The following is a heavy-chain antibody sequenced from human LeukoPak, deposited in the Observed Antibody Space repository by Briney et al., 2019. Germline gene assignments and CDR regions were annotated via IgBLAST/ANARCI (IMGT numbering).Heavy chain of an antibody. CDR3: ARSGVGNFWRDLYYFDY. Sequence: SETLSLTCTVSGYSISSGYYWGWIRQSPGKGLEWIGEINHSGSTNYNPSLKSRVTISVDTSKNQFSLKLSSVTTADTAVYYCARSGVGNFWRDLYYFDYWGQGTLVTVS. V-gene: IGHV4-38-2*02. CDR2: INHSGST. J-gene: IGHJ4*02. D-gene: IGHD3-3*01. CDR1: GYSISSGYY.